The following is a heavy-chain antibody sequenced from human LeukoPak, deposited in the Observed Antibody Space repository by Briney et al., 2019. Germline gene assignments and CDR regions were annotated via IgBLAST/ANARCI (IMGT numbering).Heavy chain of an antibody. CDR1: GFTFSSYW. D-gene: IGHD3-3*01. CDR2: INTNGITT. J-gene: IGHJ3*02. CDR3: ARLRNDVPNRFSLRFLEWSYGAFDI. V-gene: IGHV3-74*01. Sequence: GGSLRLSCAASGFTFSSYWMHWVRQAPGKRLVWVSRINTNGITTTYADSVKGRFTVSRDNAKNTLYLQMNSLRVEDTAVYYCARLRNDVPNRFSLRFLEWSYGAFDIWGQGTMVTVSS.